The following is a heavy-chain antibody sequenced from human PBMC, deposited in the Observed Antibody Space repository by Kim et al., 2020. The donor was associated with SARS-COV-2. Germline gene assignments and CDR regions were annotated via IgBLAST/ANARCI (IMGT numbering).Heavy chain of an antibody. CDR2: IYYSGTT. CDR3: ARGVGGWYFDY. Sequence: SETLSLTCTVSGGSISTYYWSWIRQPPGRGLEWIGYIYYSGTTNYNPSLKSRVTISVNTSKNQFSLKLSSLTAADTAVYYCARGVGGWYFDYWGQGTLVT. J-gene: IGHJ4*02. CDR1: GGSISTYY. V-gene: IGHV4-59*01. D-gene: IGHD6-19*01.